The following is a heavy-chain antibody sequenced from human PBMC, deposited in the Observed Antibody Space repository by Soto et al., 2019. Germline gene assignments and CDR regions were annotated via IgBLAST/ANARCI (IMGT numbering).Heavy chain of an antibody. D-gene: IGHD2-2*03. CDR3: AKAPVGIDWFDP. V-gene: IGHV3-23*01. J-gene: IGHJ5*02. Sequence: EVQLLESGGGLVQPGGSLRLSCAASGFTFSSCAMTWVRQAPGKGLEWVSAIGGSGGSTYYADSVKGRFTISRDNSKYTLYLQMNSLIADDTAVYYCAKAPVGIDWFDPWGQGTLVTVSS. CDR1: GFTFSSCA. CDR2: IGGSGGST.